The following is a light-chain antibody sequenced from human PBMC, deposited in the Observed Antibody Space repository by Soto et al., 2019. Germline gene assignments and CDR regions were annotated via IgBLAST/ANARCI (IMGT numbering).Light chain of an antibody. CDR1: QSLLYSDGDNY. CDR3: MQALQNPNT. Sequence: DIVMTQSPLSLGVTPGEPASISGRSSQSLLYSDGDNYLDWYLQKPGQSPQILIYLASNRASGVPARFSGSGSGTYFTLKISRVEAEDVGLYYCMQALQNPNTFGQGTRLEIK. CDR2: LAS. V-gene: IGKV2-28*01. J-gene: IGKJ5*01.